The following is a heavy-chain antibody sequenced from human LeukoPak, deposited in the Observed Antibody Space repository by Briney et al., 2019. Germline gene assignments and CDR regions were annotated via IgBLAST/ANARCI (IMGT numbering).Heavy chain of an antibody. CDR1: GFTFGDYA. D-gene: IGHD2-2*01. CDR2: IRSKAYGGTT. CDR3: TRVIDIVVVPAATSPPYDFWSGYSPLDY. J-gene: IGHJ4*02. Sequence: PGRSLRLSCTASGFTFGDYAMSWFRQAPGKGLEWVGFIRSKAYGGTTEHAASVKGRFTISRDDSKSIAYLQMNSLKTEDTAVYYCTRVIDIVVVPAATSPPYDFWSGYSPLDYWGQGTLVTVSS. V-gene: IGHV3-49*03.